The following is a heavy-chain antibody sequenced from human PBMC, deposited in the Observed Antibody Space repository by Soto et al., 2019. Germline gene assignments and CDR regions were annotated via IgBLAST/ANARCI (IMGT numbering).Heavy chain of an antibody. CDR3: ARRSEAEPNYYCYYGMDV. V-gene: IGHV1-69*13. J-gene: IGHJ6*02. CDR2: IVAIFGTA. CDR1: GYTFTSYG. Sequence: GASVKVSCKASGYTFTSYGIGWVRQAPGQGLEWMGGIVAIFGTANYAQKLQGRVTITADASTSTAYMELSSLRSEDTAVYYCARRSEAEPNYYCYYGMDVWGQGTTVTSP.